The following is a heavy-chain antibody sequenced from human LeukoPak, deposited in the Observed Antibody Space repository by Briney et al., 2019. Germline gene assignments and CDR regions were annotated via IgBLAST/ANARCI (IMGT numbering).Heavy chain of an antibody. Sequence: SVKVSCKASGGTFSNYAINWARQAPGQGLEWMGEIIPTFGVPNYAQEFQGRVTLTADESTSTAYMELSSLRSEDTAVYYCVRGRVMRGTYYVAGQDALDVWGQGTMVTVSS. CDR3: VRGRVMRGTYYVAGQDALDV. J-gene: IGHJ3*01. CDR2: IIPTFGVP. V-gene: IGHV1-69*01. D-gene: IGHD3-16*01. CDR1: GGTFSNYA.